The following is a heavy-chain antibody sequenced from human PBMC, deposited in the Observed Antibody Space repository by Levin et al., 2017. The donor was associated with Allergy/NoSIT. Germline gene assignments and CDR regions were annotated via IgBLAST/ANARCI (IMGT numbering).Heavy chain of an antibody. Sequence: SGPTLVKPTQTLTLTCTFSGFSLNTFGVSVGWIRQPPGKALEWLGTIHWNDDKRYSPSVTNRLTMTKDTSKNQVVLRMTDMDHLETGTYYCAHRGWYGYWRGSRCGRFEPGGQGTGVTGAS. D-gene: IGHD3-22*01. V-gene: IGHV2-5*01. J-gene: IGHJ5*02. CDR3: AHRGWYGYWRGSRCGRFEP. CDR1: GFSLNTFGVS. CDR2: IHWNDDK.